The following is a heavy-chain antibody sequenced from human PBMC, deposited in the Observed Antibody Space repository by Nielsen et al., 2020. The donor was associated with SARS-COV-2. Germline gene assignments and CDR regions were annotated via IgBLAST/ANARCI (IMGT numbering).Heavy chain of an antibody. Sequence: GESLKISCAASGFTFTSHSMNWVRQAPGKGLEWVSSISSGSTNMFYADSLKGRFTVSRDNAKNSLYLQMNSLRAEDTAVYYCARGRGLRFLEWYGLSDYWGQGTLVTVSS. CDR1: GFTFTSHS. J-gene: IGHJ4*02. V-gene: IGHV3-21*01. D-gene: IGHD3-3*01. CDR3: ARGRGLRFLEWYGLSDY. CDR2: ISSGSTNM.